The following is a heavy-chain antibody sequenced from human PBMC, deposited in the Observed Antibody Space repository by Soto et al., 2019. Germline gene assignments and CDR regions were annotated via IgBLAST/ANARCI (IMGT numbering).Heavy chain of an antibody. Sequence: QVQLVESGGGVVQPGRSLRLSCAASGFTFSSYAMHWVRQAPGKGLEWVAVISYDGSNKYYADSVKGRFTISRDNSKNTLYLQMNSLRAEDTAVYYCARVSDTAMEPNGRYGMDVWGQGTTVTVSS. V-gene: IGHV3-30-3*01. CDR1: GFTFSSYA. CDR3: ARVSDTAMEPNGRYGMDV. CDR2: ISYDGSNK. J-gene: IGHJ6*02. D-gene: IGHD5-18*01.